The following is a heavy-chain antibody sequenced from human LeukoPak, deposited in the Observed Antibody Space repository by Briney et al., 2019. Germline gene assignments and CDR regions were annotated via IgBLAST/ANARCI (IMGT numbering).Heavy chain of an antibody. V-gene: IGHV3-7*01. CDR1: GFTFSSYG. CDR2: INQDGSEK. Sequence: GGSLRLSCAASGFTFSSYGMHWVRQAPGKGLEWVANINQDGSEKYYVDSVKGRFTISRDNAKNSLYLQMNSLRAEDTAVYYCARDIDDSSGYYDYWGQGTLVTVSS. D-gene: IGHD3-22*01. CDR3: ARDIDDSSGYYDY. J-gene: IGHJ4*02.